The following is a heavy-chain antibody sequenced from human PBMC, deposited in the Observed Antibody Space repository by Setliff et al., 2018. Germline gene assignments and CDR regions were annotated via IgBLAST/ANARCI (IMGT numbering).Heavy chain of an antibody. V-gene: IGHV4-31*03. CDR2: IYYSGSTS. CDR1: GGSISSGGYY. Sequence: SETLSLTCTVSGGSISSGGYYWSWIRQHPGKGLEWIGYIYYSGSTSYYNPSLKSRVTISVDTSKNQFSLRVTSVTAADTAVYYCATCRYQVPYDYWGQGKLVTVSS. J-gene: IGHJ4*02. D-gene: IGHD2-2*01. CDR3: ATCRYQVPYDY.